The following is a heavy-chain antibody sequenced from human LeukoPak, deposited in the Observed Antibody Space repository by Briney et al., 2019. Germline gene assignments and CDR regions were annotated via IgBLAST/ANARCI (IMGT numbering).Heavy chain of an antibody. Sequence: PGGSLRLSCAASGFTFSSHDMHWVRQAPGKGLEWVAVIWYDGSNKYYADSVKGRFTISRDNSKNTLYLQMNSLRAEDTAVYYCARDQLTMVRGVTPRFGYWGQGTLVTVSS. CDR1: GFTFSSHD. CDR3: ARDQLTMVRGVTPRFGY. D-gene: IGHD3-10*01. J-gene: IGHJ4*02. V-gene: IGHV3-33*01. CDR2: IWYDGSNK.